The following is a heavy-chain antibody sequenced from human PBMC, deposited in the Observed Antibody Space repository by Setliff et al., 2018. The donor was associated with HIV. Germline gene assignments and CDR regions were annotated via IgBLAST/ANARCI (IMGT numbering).Heavy chain of an antibody. V-gene: IGHV3-23*01. Sequence: GGSLRLSCAASGFTFSDHYMGWVRQGPGKGLEWVSTVGAVGSPTHYAESVRGRFTISKDNSKSTLSLQMNSLREEDTAVYFCAKVFAFGIDGFDIWGQGTMVTVSS. CDR1: GFTFSDHY. J-gene: IGHJ3*02. D-gene: IGHD3-10*01. CDR2: VGAVGSPT. CDR3: AKVFAFGIDGFDI.